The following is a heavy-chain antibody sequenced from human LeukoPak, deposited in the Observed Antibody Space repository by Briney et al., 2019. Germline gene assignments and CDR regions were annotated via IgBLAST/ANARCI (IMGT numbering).Heavy chain of an antibody. CDR2: IKQGGSEK. V-gene: IGHV3-7*01. Sequence: GGSLRLSCAASGFTFSSYWMSWVRQAPGKGLEWVANIKQGGSEKYYVDSVKGRFTISRDNAKNSLYLQMNSLRAEDTAVYYCARTYYYDSSGYDHPSFDYWGQGTLVTVSS. D-gene: IGHD3-22*01. J-gene: IGHJ4*02. CDR3: ARTYYYDSSGYDHPSFDY. CDR1: GFTFSSYW.